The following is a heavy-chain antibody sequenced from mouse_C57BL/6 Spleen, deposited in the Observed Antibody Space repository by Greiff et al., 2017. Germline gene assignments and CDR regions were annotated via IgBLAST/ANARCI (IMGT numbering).Heavy chain of an antibody. CDR1: GFNIKDYY. CDR3: ARYYSNYYAMDY. J-gene: IGHJ4*01. Sequence: VQPKESGAELVTPGASVKLSCTSSGFNIKDYYMYWVMQRTEQGLEWIGRIDPEDGETKYAPKFQGKATITADTSSNTAYLQLSSLTSEDTAVYYCARYYSNYYAMDYWGQGTSVTVSS. CDR2: IDPEDGET. D-gene: IGHD2-12*01. V-gene: IGHV14-2*01.